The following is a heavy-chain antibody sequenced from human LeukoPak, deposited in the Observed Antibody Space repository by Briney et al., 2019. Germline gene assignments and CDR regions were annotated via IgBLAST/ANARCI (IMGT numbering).Heavy chain of an antibody. CDR2: IKHDGSEQ. V-gene: IGHV3-7*01. Sequence: PGGSLRLSCVVSGFSFSSYWMSWVRQAPGQGLEWVANIKHDGSEQFYVDSVKGRFTVSRDNSKNSLYLEMNSLRAEDTAVYYCASRSYNSGWSPFDSWGQGTQVTVSS. CDR3: ASRSYNSGWSPFDS. J-gene: IGHJ4*02. D-gene: IGHD6-19*01. CDR1: GFSFSSYW.